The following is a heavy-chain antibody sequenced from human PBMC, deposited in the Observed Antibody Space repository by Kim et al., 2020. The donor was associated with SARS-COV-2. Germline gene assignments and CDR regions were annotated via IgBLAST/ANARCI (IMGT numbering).Heavy chain of an antibody. J-gene: IGHJ4*02. V-gene: IGHV4-34*01. CDR1: GGSFSGYY. Sequence: SETLSLTCAVYGGSFSGYYWSWIRQPPGKGLEWIGEINHSGSTNYNPSLKSRVTISVDTSKNQFSLKLSSVTAADTAVYYCARGLTGGGRYFDYWGQGTLVTVSS. CDR2: INHSGST. D-gene: IGHD1-26*01. CDR3: ARGLTGGGRYFDY.